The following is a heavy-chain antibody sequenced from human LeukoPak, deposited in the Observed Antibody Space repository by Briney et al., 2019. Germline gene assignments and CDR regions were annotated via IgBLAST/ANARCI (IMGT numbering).Heavy chain of an antibody. Sequence: GGSLRLSCAASGFTFSDSWMSWVRQAPGKGLEWVANIKEDGSQKYYVEPVKGRFTISRDNAKSSLFLQMNSLRAEDTAVYYCTRAHYESDYWGQGILVTVSS. J-gene: IGHJ4*02. CDR1: GFTFSDSW. V-gene: IGHV3-7*04. CDR3: TRAHYESDY. D-gene: IGHD3-22*01. CDR2: IKEDGSQK.